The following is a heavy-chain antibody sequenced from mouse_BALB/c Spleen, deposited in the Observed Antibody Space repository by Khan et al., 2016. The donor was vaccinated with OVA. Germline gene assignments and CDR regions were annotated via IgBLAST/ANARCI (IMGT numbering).Heavy chain of an antibody. CDR3: ARKGPYYYGSSDNYAMDY. V-gene: IGHV1-54*01. D-gene: IGHD1-1*01. Sequence: QVQLQQSGTELVRPGTSVKVSCKASGYAFTNYLIEWVKQRPGQGLEWIGVISPGSGDSHYNEKFKGKAKLTADKSSSTAYMQLSSLTSDDSAVYFCARKGPYYYGSSDNYAMDYWGQGTSVTVSS. J-gene: IGHJ4*01. CDR2: ISPGSGDS. CDR1: GYAFTNYL.